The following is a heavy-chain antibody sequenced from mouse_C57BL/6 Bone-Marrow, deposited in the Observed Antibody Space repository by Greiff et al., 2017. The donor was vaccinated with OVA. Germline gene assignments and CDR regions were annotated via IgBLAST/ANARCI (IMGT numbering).Heavy chain of an antibody. J-gene: IGHJ2*01. CDR3: ARQLRPLYFDY. Sequence: EVHLVESGGGLVQPGGSLKLSCAASGFTFSDYYMYWVRQTPEKRLEWVAYISNGGGSTYYPDTVKGRFTISRDNAKNTLYLQMSRLKSEDTAMYYCARQLRPLYFDYWGQGTTLTVSS. D-gene: IGHD3-2*02. CDR2: ISNGGGST. CDR1: GFTFSDYY. V-gene: IGHV5-12*01.